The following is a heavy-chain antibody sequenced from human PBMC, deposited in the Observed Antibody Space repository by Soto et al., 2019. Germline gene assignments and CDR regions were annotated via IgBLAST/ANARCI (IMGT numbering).Heavy chain of an antibody. Sequence: ASVKVSCKASGYTFTGYYMHWVRQAPGQGLEWMGWINPNSGGTNYAQKFQGWVTMTRDTSISTAYMELGRLRSDDTAVYYCARERWMTTVTREGSDAFDIWGQGTMVTVSS. D-gene: IGHD4-4*01. J-gene: IGHJ3*02. CDR1: GYTFTGYY. CDR3: ARERWMTTVTREGSDAFDI. V-gene: IGHV1-2*04. CDR2: INPNSGGT.